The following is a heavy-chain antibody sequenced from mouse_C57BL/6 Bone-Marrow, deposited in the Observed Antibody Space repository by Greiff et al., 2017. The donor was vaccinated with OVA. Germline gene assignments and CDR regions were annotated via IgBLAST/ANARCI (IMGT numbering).Heavy chain of an antibody. Sequence: VQLQQSGAALVRPGASVQLSCTASGFNIKDDYMHWVQQRPDQGLAWIGWIDPENGDTEYASTFQGKATRAADTASNTADLQLSSLRSEDTAVYYCTVYGSSYLDDWGQGTSLTGSS. J-gene: IGHJ2*03. D-gene: IGHD1-1*01. V-gene: IGHV14-4*01. CDR1: GFNIKDDY. CDR2: IDPENGDT. CDR3: TVYGSSYLDD.